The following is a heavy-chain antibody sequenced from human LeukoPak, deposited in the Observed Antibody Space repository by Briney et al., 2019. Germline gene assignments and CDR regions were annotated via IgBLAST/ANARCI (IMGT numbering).Heavy chain of an antibody. D-gene: IGHD2-21*01. CDR3: VRDNYSYRLDV. Sequence: GGSLRLSCAASGLSFSNYAMYWVRQAPREGLEWVSAIGGTGGNIFYRDSVKGRFTISRDNSKNTLYLHMNSLRAEDTAIYFCVRDNYSYRLDVWGQGTLVTVSS. CDR2: IGGTGGNI. J-gene: IGHJ4*02. CDR1: GLSFSNYA. V-gene: IGHV3-23*01.